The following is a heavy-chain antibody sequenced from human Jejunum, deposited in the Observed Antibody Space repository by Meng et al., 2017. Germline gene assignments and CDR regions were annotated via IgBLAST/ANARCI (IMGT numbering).Heavy chain of an antibody. Sequence: SGPTLVKPTQTLTLTCTFSGFSLSTSGVGVGWIRQPPGKALECLALIYWDDDKRYNPCLKNRLTITKDTSKNQVVLTMTNMDPVDTATYYCAHRLAYSTNYNVGWFDPWGHGNRVT. CDR2: IYWDDDK. D-gene: IGHD6-13*01. V-gene: IGHV2-5*02. CDR1: GFSLSTSGVG. CDR3: AHRLAYSTNYNVGWFDP. J-gene: IGHJ5*02.